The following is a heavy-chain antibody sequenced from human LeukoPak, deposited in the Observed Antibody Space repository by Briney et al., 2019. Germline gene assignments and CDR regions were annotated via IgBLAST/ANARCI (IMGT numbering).Heavy chain of an antibody. CDR2: INQDGSEK. J-gene: IGHJ4*02. V-gene: IGHV3-7*01. CDR3: ARDDGERSGDY. D-gene: IGHD1-1*01. CDR1: GFTFSSYW. Sequence: PGGSLRLSCAASGFTFSSYWMSWVRQAPGKGLEWVSNINQDGSEKYYVVSVKGRFTISRDNAKNSLYLQMNSLRGEDTAVYYCARDDGERSGDYWGQGTLVTVSS.